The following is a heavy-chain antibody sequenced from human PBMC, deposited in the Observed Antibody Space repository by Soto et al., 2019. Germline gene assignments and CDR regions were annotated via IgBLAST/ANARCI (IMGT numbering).Heavy chain of an antibody. D-gene: IGHD6-13*01. Sequence: SETLSLTCAVYGGSFSGYYWSWIRQPPGKGLEWIGEINHSGSTNYNPSLKSRVTISVDTSKNQFSLKLSSVTAADTAVCYCASTIAAAGTIDYWGQGTLVTVSS. J-gene: IGHJ4*02. CDR3: ASTIAAAGTIDY. CDR1: GGSFSGYY. V-gene: IGHV4-34*01. CDR2: INHSGST.